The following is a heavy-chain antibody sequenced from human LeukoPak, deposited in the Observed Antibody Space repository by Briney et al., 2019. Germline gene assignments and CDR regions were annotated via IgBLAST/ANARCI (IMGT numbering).Heavy chain of an antibody. V-gene: IGHV4-59*01. CDR2: IYYSGST. D-gene: IGHD6-13*01. CDR3: ARGRAAAGIDY. Sequence: SETLSLTCTVSGGSISSYYWSWIRQPPGKGLEWIGYIYYSGSTNYNPSLKSRVTISVDTSKNQFSLKLSSVTAADTAVYYCARGRAAAGIDYWGQRTLVTVSS. J-gene: IGHJ4*02. CDR1: GGSISSYY.